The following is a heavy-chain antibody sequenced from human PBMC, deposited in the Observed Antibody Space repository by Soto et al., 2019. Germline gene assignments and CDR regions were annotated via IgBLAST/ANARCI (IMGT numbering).Heavy chain of an antibody. Sequence: QLQLQESGPGLVKPSETLSLTCTVSGGSISSSSYYWGWIRQPPGKGLEWIGSIYYSGSTYYNPSLKSRVTISVDTSKNQFSLKLSSVTAADTAVYYCASQEVTGYSSGWPLYWGQGTLVTVSS. CDR1: GGSISSSSYY. J-gene: IGHJ4*02. CDR2: IYYSGST. V-gene: IGHV4-39*01. D-gene: IGHD6-19*01. CDR3: ASQEVTGYSSGWPLY.